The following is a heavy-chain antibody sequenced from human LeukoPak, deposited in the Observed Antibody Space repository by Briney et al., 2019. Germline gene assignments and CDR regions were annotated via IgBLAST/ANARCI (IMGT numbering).Heavy chain of an antibody. CDR1: GFTFSSYG. CDR2: ISYDGSNK. CDR3: AKDRYCSGGSCYGGWFDP. D-gene: IGHD2-15*01. J-gene: IGHJ5*02. V-gene: IGHV3-30*18. Sequence: GGSLRLSCAASGFTFSSYGMHWVRQAPGKGLEWVAVISYDGSNKYYADSVKGRFTISRDNSKNTLYLQMNSLRAEDTAVYYCAKDRYCSGGSCYGGWFDPWGQGTLVTVSS.